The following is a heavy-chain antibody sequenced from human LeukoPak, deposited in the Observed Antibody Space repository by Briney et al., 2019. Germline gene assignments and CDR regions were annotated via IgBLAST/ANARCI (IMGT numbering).Heavy chain of an antibody. V-gene: IGHV3-21*01. CDR2: ISSSSSYI. J-gene: IGHJ4*02. D-gene: IGHD3-3*01. CDR1: GFTFSSYS. Sequence: GGSLRLSCAASGFTFSSYSMNWVRQAPGKGLEWVSSISSSSSYIYYADSVKGRFTISRDNAKNSLYLQMNSLRAEDTAVYYCARGPIEHRVLRFLEWSGRDYWGQGTLVTVSS. CDR3: ARGPIEHRVLRFLEWSGRDY.